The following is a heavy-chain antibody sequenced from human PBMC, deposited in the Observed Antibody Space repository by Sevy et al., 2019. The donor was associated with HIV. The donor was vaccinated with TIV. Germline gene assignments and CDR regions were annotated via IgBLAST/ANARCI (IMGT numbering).Heavy chain of an antibody. V-gene: IGHV5-51*01. D-gene: IGHD6-19*01. Sequence: GESLKISCKGSGYSFTSYWIGWVRQMPGKGLEWMGIIYPGDSDTRYSPSFQGQVPISADKSIITAYLQWSSLKASDTAMYYCARRTVAAEETDAFDIWGQGTMVTVSS. CDR3: ARRTVAAEETDAFDI. CDR1: GYSFTSYW. J-gene: IGHJ3*02. CDR2: IYPGDSDT.